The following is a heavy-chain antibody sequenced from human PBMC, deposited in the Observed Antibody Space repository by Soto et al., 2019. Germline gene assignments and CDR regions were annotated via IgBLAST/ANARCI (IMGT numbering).Heavy chain of an antibody. CDR1: GGSISYYY. CDR3: ARAGAVAGYDAFDI. D-gene: IGHD6-19*01. J-gene: IGHJ3*02. CDR2: IYYSGST. V-gene: IGHV4-59*01. Sequence: SETLSLTCTVSGGSISYYYWTWIRQPPGRGLEWIGYIYYSGSTDYSPSLKSRVTISVDTSKNQFSLKLSSVTAADTAVYYCARAGAVAGYDAFDIWGQGTMVTVSS.